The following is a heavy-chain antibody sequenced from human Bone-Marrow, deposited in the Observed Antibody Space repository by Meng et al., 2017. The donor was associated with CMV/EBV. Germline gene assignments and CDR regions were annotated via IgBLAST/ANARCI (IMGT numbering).Heavy chain of an antibody. CDR2: IYYSGST. CDR1: GGSISSSSYY. Sequence: SETLSLTCTVSGGSISSSSYYWGWIRQPPGKGLEWIGSIYYSGSTYYNPSLKSRVTISVDTSKNQFSLKLSSVTAADTAVYYCARVSHCSSTSCYSYFQHWGQGTLVTVSS. D-gene: IGHD2-2*01. V-gene: IGHV4-39*07. J-gene: IGHJ1*01. CDR3: ARVSHCSSTSCYSYFQH.